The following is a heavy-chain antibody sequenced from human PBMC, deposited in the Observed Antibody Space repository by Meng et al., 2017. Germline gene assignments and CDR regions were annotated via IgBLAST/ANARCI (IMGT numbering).Heavy chain of an antibody. J-gene: IGHJ4*02. CDR3: ARGAVAGTASTDY. Sequence: VPLLACGGAVVSPWRTLTLSCASSGFTLSSCAVRGGRQAAGEGLEWVSSTSSYSSYIYYADSVKGRFTISRDNAKNSLYLQMNSLRDEDTAVYYCARGAVAGTASTDYWGQGTLVTVSS. D-gene: IGHD6-19*01. CDR1: GFTLSSCA. CDR2: TSSYSSYI. V-gene: IGHV3-21*01.